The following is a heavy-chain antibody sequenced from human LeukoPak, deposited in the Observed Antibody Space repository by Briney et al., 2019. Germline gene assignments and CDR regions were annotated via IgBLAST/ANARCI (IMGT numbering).Heavy chain of an antibody. Sequence: GRSLRLSCAAPGFTFSYYGMHWVRQAPGRRLGWVALIWYDGSNNYYADSVKGRFTISRDNSKNTLYLQMNSLRAEDTAVYYCAKNHYYDSSGLDAFDIWGQGTLVTISS. CDR3: AKNHYYDSSGLDAFDI. J-gene: IGHJ3*02. CDR1: GFTFSYYG. CDR2: IWYDGSNN. V-gene: IGHV3-33*06. D-gene: IGHD3-22*01.